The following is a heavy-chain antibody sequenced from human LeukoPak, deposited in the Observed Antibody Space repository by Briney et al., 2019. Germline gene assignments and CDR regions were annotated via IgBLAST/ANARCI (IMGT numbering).Heavy chain of an antibody. CDR1: GFTFDDYG. CDR2: INWNGGST. D-gene: IGHD6-6*01. J-gene: IGHJ3*02. Sequence: GGSLRLSCAASGFTFDDYGMSSVRQAPGKGLEWVSGINWNGGSTGYADSVKGRFTISRDNAKNSLYLQINSLRAEDTALYYCARVRSSEGGDAFDIWGQGTMVTVSS. V-gene: IGHV3-20*04. CDR3: ARVRSSEGGDAFDI.